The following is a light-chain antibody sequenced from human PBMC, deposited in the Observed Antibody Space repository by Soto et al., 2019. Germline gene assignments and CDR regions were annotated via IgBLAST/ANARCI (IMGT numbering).Light chain of an antibody. CDR3: QQYNRYSPWT. J-gene: IGKJ1*01. Sequence: DIQMTQSPSSLSASVGDRVTITCRASQSISSWLAWYQQKPGKAPKLLIHNASTLQSGAPSRFSGSGSGTEFTLTINSLQPDDSATYYCQQYNRYSPWTFGQGNKVDSK. CDR2: NAS. V-gene: IGKV1-5*01. CDR1: QSISSW.